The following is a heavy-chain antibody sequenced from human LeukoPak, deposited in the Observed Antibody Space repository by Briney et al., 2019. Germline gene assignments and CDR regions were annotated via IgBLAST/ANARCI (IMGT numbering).Heavy chain of an antibody. Sequence: SVKVSCKASGGTFSSYAISWVRQAPGQGLEWMGGIIPIFGTANYAQRFQGRVTIAADESTSTAYMELSSLRSEDTAVYYCARAANIAPRSYPDYYYYYMDVWGKGTTVTVSS. CDR2: IIPIFGTA. V-gene: IGHV1-69*13. CDR3: ARAANIAPRSYPDYYYYYMDV. CDR1: GGTFSSYA. D-gene: IGHD6-6*01. J-gene: IGHJ6*03.